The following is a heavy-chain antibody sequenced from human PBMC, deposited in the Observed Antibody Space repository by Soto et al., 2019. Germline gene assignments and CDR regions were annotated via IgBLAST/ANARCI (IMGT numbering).Heavy chain of an antibody. Sequence: QVQLQESGPGLVKPSETLSLTCTVSGGSISSYYWSWIRQPPGKGLEWIGYIYYSGSTNYNPSLTSRVTISVDTSENQFSLTLRSVTAADTAVYYCARRYSSAFDIWGQGTVVTVSS. CDR1: GGSISSYY. V-gene: IGHV4-59*08. CDR3: ARRYSSAFDI. D-gene: IGHD6-13*01. J-gene: IGHJ3*02. CDR2: IYYSGST.